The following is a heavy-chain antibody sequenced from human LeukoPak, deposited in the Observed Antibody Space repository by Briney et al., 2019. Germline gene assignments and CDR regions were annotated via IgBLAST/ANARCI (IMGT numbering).Heavy chain of an antibody. V-gene: IGHV3-30*18. CDR3: AKSGGTSSSGLGY. Sequence: PGRSLRLSCAASGFTFSSYGMHWVRQAPGKGLEWAAVISYDGSNKYYADSVKGRFTISRDNSKNTLYLQMNSLRGEDTAVYYCAKSGGTSSSGLGYWGQGTLVTVSS. CDR1: GFTFSSYG. CDR2: ISYDGSNK. J-gene: IGHJ4*02. D-gene: IGHD6-13*01.